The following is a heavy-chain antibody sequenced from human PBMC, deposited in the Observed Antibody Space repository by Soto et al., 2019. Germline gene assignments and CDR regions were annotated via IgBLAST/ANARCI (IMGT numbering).Heavy chain of an antibody. Sequence: SETLSLTCTVSGGSISSYYWSWIRQPPGKGLEWIGYIYYSGSTNYNPSLKSRVTISVDTSKNQFSLKLSSVTAADTAVYYCARVPPEGYFDYWGQGTLVTVSS. CDR2: IYYSGST. CDR3: ARVPPEGYFDY. V-gene: IGHV4-59*01. CDR1: GGSISSYY. J-gene: IGHJ4*02.